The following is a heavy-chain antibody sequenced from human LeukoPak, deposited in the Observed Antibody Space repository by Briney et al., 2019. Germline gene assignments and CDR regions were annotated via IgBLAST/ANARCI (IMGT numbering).Heavy chain of an antibody. CDR3: ARGRETIFGVVIPSDY. Sequence: GGSLRLSCAASGFTFSSYGMHWVRQAPGKGLEWVAVISYDGSNKYYADSVKGRFTISRDNSKNTLYLQMNSLRAEDTAVYYCARGRETIFGVVIPSDYWGQGTLVTVSS. CDR1: GFTFSSYG. D-gene: IGHD3-3*01. V-gene: IGHV3-30*19. J-gene: IGHJ4*02. CDR2: ISYDGSNK.